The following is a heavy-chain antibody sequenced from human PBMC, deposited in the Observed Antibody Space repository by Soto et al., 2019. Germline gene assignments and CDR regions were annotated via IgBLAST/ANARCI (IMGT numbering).Heavy chain of an antibody. V-gene: IGHV1-69*01. CDR3: ARDVPLNYYDSTYSYYALDV. D-gene: IGHD3-22*01. CDR1: GGAFSGHA. CDR2: IIPFFKGT. J-gene: IGHJ6*02. Sequence: QVQLVQSGAEVKKHGSWVKVSCKASGGAFSGHAISWLRQAPGQGLEWMGQIIPFFKGTKYAQNFQGRVTITADDSTSTAYMDLSSLTSEDTAVYYCARDVPLNYYDSTYSYYALDVWGQGTTVTVSS.